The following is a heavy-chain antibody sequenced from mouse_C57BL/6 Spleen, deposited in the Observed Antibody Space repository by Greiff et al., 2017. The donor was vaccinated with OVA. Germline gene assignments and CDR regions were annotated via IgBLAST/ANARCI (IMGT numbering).Heavy chain of an antibody. Sequence: VQGVESGAELARPGASVKLSCKASGYTFTSYGISWVKQRTGQGLEWIGEIYPRSGNTYYNEKFKGKATLTADKSSSTAYMELRSLTSEDSAVYFCATIYYYGSSDYWGQGTTLTVSS. V-gene: IGHV1-81*01. J-gene: IGHJ2*01. CDR2: IYPRSGNT. CDR1: GYTFTSYG. D-gene: IGHD1-1*01. CDR3: ATIYYYGSSDY.